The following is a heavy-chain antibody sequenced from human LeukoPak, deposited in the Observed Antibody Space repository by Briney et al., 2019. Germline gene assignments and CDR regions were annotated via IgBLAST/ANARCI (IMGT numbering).Heavy chain of an antibody. CDR3: ARDLVCGWYGFYYYYYYMDV. CDR2: INPNSGGT. D-gene: IGHD6-19*01. CDR1: GYTFTGYY. V-gene: IGHV1-2*02. Sequence: GASVKVSCKASGYTFTGYYMHWVRQAPGQGLEWMGWINPNSGGTNYAQKFQGRVTMTRDTSISTAYMELSRLRSDDTAVYYCARDLVCGWYGFYYYYYYMDVWGKGTTVTVSS. J-gene: IGHJ6*03.